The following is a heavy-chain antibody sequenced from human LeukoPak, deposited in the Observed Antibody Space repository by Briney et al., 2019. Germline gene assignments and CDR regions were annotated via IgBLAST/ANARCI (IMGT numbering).Heavy chain of an antibody. CDR1: GFTFSSYS. V-gene: IGHV3-21*01. Sequence: PGGSLRLSCAASGFTFSSYSMNWVRQAPGKGLEWVSSISSSSSYIYYADSVKGRFTISRDNAKNSLYLQMNSLRAEDTAVYYCARALGYRGVSSAFDIWGQGTMVTVSS. CDR2: ISSSSSYI. D-gene: IGHD3-10*01. J-gene: IGHJ3*02. CDR3: ARALGYRGVSSAFDI.